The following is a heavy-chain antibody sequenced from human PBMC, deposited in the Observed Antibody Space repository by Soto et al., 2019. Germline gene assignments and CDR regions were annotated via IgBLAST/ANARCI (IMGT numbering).Heavy chain of an antibody. CDR3: ARAYCGADCNDWSCGH. Sequence: QEQLVESGGGVVQPGGSLRLSCAASGFIFSSYAFHWVRQAPGKGLEWVAVISYDGSYKYYADSVRARFSISRDNSESTLYLQMNSLRAEDTALYYCARAYCGADCNDWSCGHWGQGTLVTVSS. D-gene: IGHD2-21*02. CDR2: ISYDGSYK. CDR1: GFIFSSYA. V-gene: IGHV3-30-3*01. J-gene: IGHJ4*02.